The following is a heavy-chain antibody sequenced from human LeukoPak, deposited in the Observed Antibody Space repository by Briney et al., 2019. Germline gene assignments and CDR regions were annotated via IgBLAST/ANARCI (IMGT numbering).Heavy chain of an antibody. J-gene: IGHJ4*02. Sequence: ASVKVSCKASRYTFSSYDINWVREAAGQGLEWMGWMNPNTGRTGFAQKLQGRLTMTRDTSISTAYMELSSLRSEDTAVYYCARLSQTPDYYSSGGYYYLGYWGQGTPVTVSS. CDR3: ARLSQTPDYYSSGGYYYLGY. CDR1: RYTFSSYD. V-gene: IGHV1-8*01. CDR2: MNPNTGRT. D-gene: IGHD3-22*01.